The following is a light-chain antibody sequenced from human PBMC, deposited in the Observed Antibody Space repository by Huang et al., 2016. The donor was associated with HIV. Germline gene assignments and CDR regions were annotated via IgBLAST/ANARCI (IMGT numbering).Light chain of an antibody. Sequence: EIVLTQSPDFQSVTVKEKVTITCRASQSVTTNLHWYQQKPDQSPKLLIKDTSQSISGVPSRFSGGGSGTDFTLTINGLEAEDAATYYCHQTSTLPQTFGQGTKMEV. J-gene: IGKJ1*01. CDR2: DTS. V-gene: IGKV6-21*02. CDR3: HQTSTLPQT. CDR1: QSVTTN.